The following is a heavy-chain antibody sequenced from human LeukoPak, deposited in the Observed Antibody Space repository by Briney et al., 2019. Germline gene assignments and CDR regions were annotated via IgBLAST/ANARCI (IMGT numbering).Heavy chain of an antibody. D-gene: IGHD3-3*01. CDR1: GSTFDDHG. CDR2: ISWSSGII. J-gene: IGHJ3*02. V-gene: IGHV3-9*01. CDR3: AKDTGRPTDAITMEDNAFDI. Sequence: PGGSLRLSSAASGSTFDDHGMHWVRQAPGKGLEWVSGISWSSGIIGYADSVKGRFTISRDNAKNSLYLQMDSLRAEDTALYYCAKDTGRPTDAITMEDNAFDIWGQGTMVTVSS.